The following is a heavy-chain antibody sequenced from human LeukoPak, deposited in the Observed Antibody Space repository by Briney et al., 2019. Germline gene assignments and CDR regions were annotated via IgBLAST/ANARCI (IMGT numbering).Heavy chain of an antibody. CDR2: IYYSGST. CDR1: GGSISSSSYY. J-gene: IGHJ5*02. Sequence: SETLSLTCTVSGGSISSSSYYWGWIRQPPGKGLEWIGSIYYSGSTYYNPSLKSRVTISVDTSKNQFSLKLSSVTAADTAVYYCARDPGVGRWEYNWFDPWGQGTLVTVSS. D-gene: IGHD1-26*01. V-gene: IGHV4-39*07. CDR3: ARDPGVGRWEYNWFDP.